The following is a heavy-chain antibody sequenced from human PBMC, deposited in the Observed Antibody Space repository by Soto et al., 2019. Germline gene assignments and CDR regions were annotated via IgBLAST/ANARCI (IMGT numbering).Heavy chain of an antibody. CDR2: IWYDGSNK. Sequence: QVQLVESGGGVVQPGRSLRLSCAASGFTFSSYGMHWVRQAPGKGLEWVAVIWYDGSNKYYEDSVKGRFTISRDNSKNTLYLQKNRLRAEDTAVYYCARERSGWYVVYYYGMDAGGQGTTVTVAS. J-gene: IGHJ6*02. D-gene: IGHD6-19*01. CDR3: ARERSGWYVVYYYGMDA. V-gene: IGHV3-33*01. CDR1: GFTFSSYG.